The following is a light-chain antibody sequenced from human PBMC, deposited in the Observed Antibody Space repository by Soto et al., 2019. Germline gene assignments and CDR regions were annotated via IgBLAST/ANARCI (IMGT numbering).Light chain of an antibody. CDR2: GAS. CDR1: QSVSSTY. J-gene: IGKJ2*01. Sequence: EIVLTQSPGTQSLSPGERATLSCRTSQSVSSTYLAWYQQKPGQAPRLLIYGASNRATGIPDRFSGSGSGTDFTLTISGLEPEDFAVYYCQQYGSSPLYTFGQGTKLEIK. CDR3: QQYGSSPLYT. V-gene: IGKV3-20*01.